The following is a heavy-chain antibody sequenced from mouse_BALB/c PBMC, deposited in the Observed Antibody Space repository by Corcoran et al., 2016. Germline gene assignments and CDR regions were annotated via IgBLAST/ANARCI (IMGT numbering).Heavy chain of an antibody. CDR1: GFTFSGFW. J-gene: IGHJ1*01. CDR2: INSDGSAI. CDR3: MRYDREGYFDV. V-gene: IGHV11-2*02. Sequence: EVQLLETGGGLVQPGGSRGLSCEGSGFTFSGFWMSWVRQTPGKTLEWIGDINSDGSAINYAPSIKDRFTIFRDNDKSTLYLQMSNVRSEDTATYFCMRYDREGYFDVWGAGTTVTVSS.